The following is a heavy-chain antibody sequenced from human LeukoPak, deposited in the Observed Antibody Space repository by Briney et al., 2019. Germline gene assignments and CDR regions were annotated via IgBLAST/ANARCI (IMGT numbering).Heavy chain of an antibody. CDR2: ISTSGTTI. V-gene: IGHV3-48*03. Sequence: PGGSLRLSCAASGFTFNSYEMNWVRQAPGKGLEWVSCISTSGTTIYYADSVKGRFTISRDNAKNSLYLQMNSLRAEDTAVYYCARSTLATTGTYWGQGTLVTVSS. CDR3: ARSTLATTGTY. J-gene: IGHJ4*02. D-gene: IGHD2-8*02. CDR1: GFTFNSYE.